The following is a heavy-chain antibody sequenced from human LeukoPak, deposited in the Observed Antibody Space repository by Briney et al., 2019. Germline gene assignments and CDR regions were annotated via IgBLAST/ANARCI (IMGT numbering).Heavy chain of an antibody. CDR1: GFTFSSYS. CDR3: ARADVLRYFDWSNGAFDI. CDR2: ISSSSSYI. J-gene: IGHJ3*02. Sequence: GGSLRLSCAASGFTFSSYSMNWVRQAPGKGLEWVSSISSSSSYIYYADSVKGRFTISRDNSKNTLYLQMNSLRAEDTAVYYCARADVLRYFDWSNGAFDIWGQGTMVTVSS. V-gene: IGHV3-21*01. D-gene: IGHD3-9*01.